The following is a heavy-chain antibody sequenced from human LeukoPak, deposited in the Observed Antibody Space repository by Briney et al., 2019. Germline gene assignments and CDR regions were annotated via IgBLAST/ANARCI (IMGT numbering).Heavy chain of an antibody. CDR3: AKRGVVIRVILVGFHKEAYYFDS. CDR2: ISGSGGGT. D-gene: IGHD3-22*01. CDR1: GITLSNYA. V-gene: IGHV3-23*01. J-gene: IGHJ4*02. Sequence: GGSLRLSCAVSGITLSNYAMTWVRQAPGKGLEWVAGISGSGGGTNYADSVRGRFTISRDNSKNTLYLQMNNLRVDDTAVYFCAKRGVVIRVILVGFHKEAYYFDSWGQGALVTVSS.